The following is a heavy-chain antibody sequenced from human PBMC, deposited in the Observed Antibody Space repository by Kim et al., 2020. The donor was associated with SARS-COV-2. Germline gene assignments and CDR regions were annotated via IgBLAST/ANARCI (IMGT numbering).Heavy chain of an antibody. D-gene: IGHD2-2*01. CDR2: INPNSGGT. Sequence: ASVKVSCKASGYTFTGYYMHWVRQAPGQGLEWMGRINPNSGGTNYAQKFQGRVTMTRDTSISTAYMELSRLRSDDTAVYYCARVCCSLDCSSTSCHMLFDPWGQGTLVTVSS. J-gene: IGHJ5*02. V-gene: IGHV1-2*06. CDR1: GYTFTGYY. CDR3: ARVCCSLDCSSTSCHMLFDP.